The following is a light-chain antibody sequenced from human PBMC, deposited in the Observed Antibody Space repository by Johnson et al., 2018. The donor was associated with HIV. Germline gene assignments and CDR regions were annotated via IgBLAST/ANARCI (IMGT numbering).Light chain of an antibody. CDR3: GTWHNSLSTGGV. V-gene: IGLV1-51*02. CDR1: SSDMGNYA. Sequence: QSVLTQPPSVSAAPGQKVTISCSGSSSDMGNYAVSWYQQLPGTAPKLLIYENNQRPSGIPDRFSGSKSGTSATLGITGLQTGDEADYYCGTWHNSLSTGGVFGTGTKVTVL. J-gene: IGLJ1*01. CDR2: ENN.